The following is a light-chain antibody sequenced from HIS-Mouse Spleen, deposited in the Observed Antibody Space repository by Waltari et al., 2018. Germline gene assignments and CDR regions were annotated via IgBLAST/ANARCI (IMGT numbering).Light chain of an antibody. CDR3: YSTDSSGNHRV. Sequence: SYELTQPPSVSVSPGQTARITCSGDAFPKQSAYWYRQKSGQAPVLVIYEDSKRPSGIPERFSGSSSGTMATLTISGAQVEDEADYYCYSTDSSGNHRVFGGGTKLTVL. V-gene: IGLV3-10*01. J-gene: IGLJ2*01. CDR2: EDS. CDR1: AFPKQS.